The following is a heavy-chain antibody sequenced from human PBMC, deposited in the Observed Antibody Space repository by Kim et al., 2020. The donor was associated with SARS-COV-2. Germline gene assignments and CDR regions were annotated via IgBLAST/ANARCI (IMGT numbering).Heavy chain of an antibody. CDR3: ARFGSDWSLSS. D-gene: IGHD6-19*01. CDR2: INTDGSFT. J-gene: IGHJ4*02. V-gene: IGHV3-74*01. CDR1: GFTFSSDW. Sequence: GGSLRLSCAGSGFTFSSDWMHWVRQAPGKGLEWVSRINTDGSFTTNADSVKGRFTISRDNAQNTLYLQMNSLRAEDTAVYYCARFGSDWSLSSWGKGTLVTVSS.